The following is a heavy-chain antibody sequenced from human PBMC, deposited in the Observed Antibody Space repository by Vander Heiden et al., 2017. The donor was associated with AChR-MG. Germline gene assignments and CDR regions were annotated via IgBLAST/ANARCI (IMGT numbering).Heavy chain of an antibody. Sequence: QITLKESGPTLVKPTQTLTLTCTFSGFSLSTSGVGVGWIRQPPGKALEWLALIYWNDDKRYSPSLKSRLTITKDTSKNQVVLTMTNMDPVETATYYCAHSPLHYYGSGSYVDYWGQGTLVTVSS. V-gene: IGHV2-5*01. D-gene: IGHD3-10*01. CDR3: AHSPLHYYGSGSYVDY. J-gene: IGHJ4*02. CDR1: GFSLSTSGVG. CDR2: IYWNDDK.